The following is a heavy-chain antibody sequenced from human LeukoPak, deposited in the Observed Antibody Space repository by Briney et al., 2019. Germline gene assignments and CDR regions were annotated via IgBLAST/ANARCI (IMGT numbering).Heavy chain of an antibody. CDR1: GFPFSSYE. CDR3: AKGHYYDSSGYPN. J-gene: IGHJ4*02. Sequence: GGSLRLSCAASGFPFSSYEMNWVRQAPGKGLEWVSAISGSGGSTYYADSVKGRFTISRDNSKNTLYLQMNSLRAEDTAVYYCAKGHYYDSSGYPNWGQGTLVTVSS. D-gene: IGHD3-22*01. V-gene: IGHV3-23*01. CDR2: ISGSGGST.